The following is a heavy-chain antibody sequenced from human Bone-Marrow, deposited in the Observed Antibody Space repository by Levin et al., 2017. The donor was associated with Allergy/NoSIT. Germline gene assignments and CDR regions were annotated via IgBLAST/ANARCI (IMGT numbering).Heavy chain of an antibody. CDR1: GGSISSGDHY. V-gene: IGHV4-30-4*01. D-gene: IGHD2-2*01. J-gene: IGHJ5*02. CDR2: IYYSGST. CDR3: ARETIAVIPGVEIGEDR. Sequence: SETLSLTCTVSGGSISSGDHYWSWIRQPPGKGLEWIVYIYYSGSTYYNSSFKSRITISVDTSKNQFSLKVKSVTAADTAVYYCARETIAVIPGVEIGEDRWGQGILVTVSS.